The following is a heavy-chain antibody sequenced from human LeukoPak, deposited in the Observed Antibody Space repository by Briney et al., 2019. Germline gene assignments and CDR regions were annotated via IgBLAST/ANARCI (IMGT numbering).Heavy chain of an antibody. CDR1: GYTFTSYG. J-gene: IGHJ4*02. V-gene: IGHV1-18*01. Sequence: GASVKVSCKASGYTFTSYGISWVRQAPGQGLEWMGWISAYNGNTNYAQKLQGRATMTTDTSTSTAYMELRSLRSDDTAVYYCAREYGYYDSSGYYSDYWGQGTLVTVSS. CDR2: ISAYNGNT. D-gene: IGHD3-22*01. CDR3: AREYGYYDSSGYYSDY.